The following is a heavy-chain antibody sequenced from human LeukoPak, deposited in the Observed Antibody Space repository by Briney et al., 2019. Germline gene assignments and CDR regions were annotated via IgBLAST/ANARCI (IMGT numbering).Heavy chain of an antibody. Sequence: GASVTVSFTASGYTFTIYDINWVRQATGQGLERMGWMNPNSGNTGYAQKFQGRVTITRNTSISTAYMELSSLRSEETAVYYCARVRSSTSPKGWFDPWGQGTLVTVSS. V-gene: IGHV1-8*03. CDR2: MNPNSGNT. D-gene: IGHD2-2*01. CDR1: GYTFTIYD. J-gene: IGHJ5*02. CDR3: ARVRSSTSPKGWFDP.